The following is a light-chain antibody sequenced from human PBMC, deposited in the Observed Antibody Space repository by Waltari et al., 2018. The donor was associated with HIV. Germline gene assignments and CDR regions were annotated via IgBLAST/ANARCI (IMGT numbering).Light chain of an antibody. J-gene: IGLJ2*01. V-gene: IGLV5-52*01. CDR3: VTWHSNSNAVV. CDR1: GGFSIGHYW. CDR2: NHSDSSK. Sequence: QPVLTQPSSHSASSGASLRLTRMLRGGFSIGHYWIRWFQQKPGHPPRQFLYNHSDSSKGQRSGAPSRFSGAIYASANAAILRISGLQPEDEANDSCVTWHSNSNAVVFVGGTKLTVL.